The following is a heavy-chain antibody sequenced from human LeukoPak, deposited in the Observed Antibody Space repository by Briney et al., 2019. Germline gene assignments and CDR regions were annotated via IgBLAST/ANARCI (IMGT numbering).Heavy chain of an antibody. J-gene: IGHJ4*02. CDR3: AREYGPKVRGATKSNFDY. V-gene: IGHV6-1*01. CDR2: TYYRSKWYN. Sequence: PLQTLSLTCAISGDSVSSNSAAWNWIRQSPSRGLEWLGRTYYRSKWYNDYAVSVKSRITINPDTSKNQFSLQLNSVTPEDTAVYYCAREYGPKVRGATKSNFDYWGQGTLVTVSS. D-gene: IGHD3-10*01. CDR1: GDSVSSNSAA.